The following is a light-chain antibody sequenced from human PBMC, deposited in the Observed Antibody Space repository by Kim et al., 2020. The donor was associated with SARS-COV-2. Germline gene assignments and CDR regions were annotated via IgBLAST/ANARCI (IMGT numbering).Light chain of an antibody. Sequence: QSALTQPASVAGSPGQSITISCTGTSSDVGGYRYVSWYQQHPGKAPKLMIFDVSNRPSGVSNRFSGSKSGNTASLTISGLQAEDEADYFCSSLTSSNTLVFGTGTKVTVL. CDR3: SSLTSSNTLV. CDR1: SSDVGGYRY. J-gene: IGLJ1*01. V-gene: IGLV2-14*03. CDR2: DVS.